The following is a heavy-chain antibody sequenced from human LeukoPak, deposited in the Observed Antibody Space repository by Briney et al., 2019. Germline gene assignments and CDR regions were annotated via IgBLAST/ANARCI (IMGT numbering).Heavy chain of an antibody. D-gene: IGHD3-10*01. V-gene: IGHV1-18*01. CDR3: ARVAWFGELFDVNFDY. J-gene: IGHJ4*02. CDR2: ISAYNGNT. Sequence: ASVKVSCKASGYTFTSYGISWVRQAPGQGLEWMGWISAYNGNTNYAQKLQGRVTMTTDTSTSTAYMELRSLRSDDTAVYYCARVAWFGELFDVNFDYWGQGTLVTVSS. CDR1: GYTFTSYG.